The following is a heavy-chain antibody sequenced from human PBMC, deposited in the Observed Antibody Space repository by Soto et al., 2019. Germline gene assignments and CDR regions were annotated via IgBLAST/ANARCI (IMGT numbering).Heavy chain of an antibody. CDR1: GGSISSGDYY. CDR2: IYYSGST. D-gene: IGHD1-26*01. V-gene: IGHV4-30-4*01. Sequence: QVQLQESGPGLVKPSQTLSLTCTVSGGSISSGDYYWSWIRQPPGKGLEWIGYIYYSGSTYYNPSLKRRVTISVDTSTNQFSLNLSSVTAADTAVYYCARAEGYLGGGYYYYYGMDVWGQGTSVTVSS. J-gene: IGHJ6*02. CDR3: ARAEGYLGGGYYYYYGMDV.